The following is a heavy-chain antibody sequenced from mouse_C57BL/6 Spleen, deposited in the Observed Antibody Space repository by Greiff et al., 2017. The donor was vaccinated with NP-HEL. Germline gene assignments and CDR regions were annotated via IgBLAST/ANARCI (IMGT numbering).Heavy chain of an antibody. CDR2: IDPETGGT. D-gene: IGHD2-10*01. CDR1: GYTFTDYE. CDR3: TRGGTLLPYFDV. J-gene: IGHJ1*03. V-gene: IGHV1-15*01. Sequence: QVQLQQSGAELVRPGASVTLSCKASGYTFTDYEMHWVKQTPVHGLEWIGAIDPETGGTAYNQKFKGKAILTADKSSSTAYMELRSLTSEDSAVYYCTRGGTLLPYFDVWGTGTTVTVSS.